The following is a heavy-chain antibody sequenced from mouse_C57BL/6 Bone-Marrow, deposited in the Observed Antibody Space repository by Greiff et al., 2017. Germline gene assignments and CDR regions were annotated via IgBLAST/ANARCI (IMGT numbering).Heavy chain of an antibody. Sequence: EVKLMESGGGLVQPKGSLKLSCAASGFSFNTYAMNWVSQAPGKGLEWVARIRSKSNNYATYYADSVKDRFTISRDDSESMLYLQMNNLKTDDTAMYYCVRHEAMNWFAYWGQGTQVTVSA. V-gene: IGHV10-1*01. CDR3: VRHEAMNWFAY. CDR1: GFSFNTYA. D-gene: IGHD2-3*01. CDR2: IRSKSNNYAT. J-gene: IGHJ3*01.